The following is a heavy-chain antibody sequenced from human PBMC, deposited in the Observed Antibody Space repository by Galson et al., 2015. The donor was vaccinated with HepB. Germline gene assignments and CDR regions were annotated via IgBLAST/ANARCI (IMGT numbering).Heavy chain of an antibody. CDR1: GFIFSSYK. V-gene: IGHV3-21*01. J-gene: IGHJ4*02. CDR2: IRTSSTHI. Sequence: SLRLSCAASGFIFSSYKMNWVRQAPGKGLEWVSSIRTSSTHISYADSVKGRFTISGDNAKSSLYLQMNSLGAEDTAVYYCAREYRYTRGWSIDYWGQGTLVTVSS. CDR3: AREYRYTRGWSIDY. D-gene: IGHD6-19*01.